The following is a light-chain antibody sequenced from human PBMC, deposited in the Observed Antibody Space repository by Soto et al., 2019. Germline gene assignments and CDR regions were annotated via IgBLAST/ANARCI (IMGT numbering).Light chain of an antibody. V-gene: IGKV3-15*01. CDR2: GAS. CDR3: QQYNSYSPWT. Sequence: EIVMTQSPATLSVSPGERATLSCRASQSVGSNLAWYQQKPGQTPRLLIYGASSRATGVPARFSGSGSGTEFTLTIGSLRSDDFATYYCQQYNSYSPWTFGQGTKWIS. J-gene: IGKJ1*01. CDR1: QSVGSN.